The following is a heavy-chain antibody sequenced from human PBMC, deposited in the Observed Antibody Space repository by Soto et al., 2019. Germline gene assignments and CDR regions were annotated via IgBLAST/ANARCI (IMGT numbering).Heavy chain of an antibody. CDR2: ISYDGNNK. Sequence: QVQLVESGGGVVQPGRSLRLSCAASGFTFNNYGIHWVRQAPGKGLEWVAVISYDGNNKYYADSVKGRFTISRDNYKNTLYLKMSSLRPEDTAMYYCATEGVQRWSAFDYWGQGTLVTVSS. CDR1: GFTFNNYG. J-gene: IGHJ4*02. CDR3: ATEGVQRWSAFDY. V-gene: IGHV3-30*03. D-gene: IGHD1-1*01.